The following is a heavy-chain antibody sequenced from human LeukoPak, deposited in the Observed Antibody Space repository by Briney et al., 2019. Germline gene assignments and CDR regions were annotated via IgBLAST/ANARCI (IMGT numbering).Heavy chain of an antibody. CDR3: TGDQMNY. CDR2: IFSNGDT. J-gene: IGHJ4*02. Sequence: GGSLRLSCTASEFTVRRNYMLWVRQAPGKGLEWVSLIFSNGDTHYADSVKGRFTISRDTSKNTVSLQMNSLRVEDTAMYYCTGDQMNYWGQGTLVTVSS. D-gene: IGHD5-24*01. CDR1: EFTVRRNY. V-gene: IGHV3-53*01.